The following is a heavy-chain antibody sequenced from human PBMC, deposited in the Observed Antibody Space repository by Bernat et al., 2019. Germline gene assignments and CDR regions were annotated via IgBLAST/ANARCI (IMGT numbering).Heavy chain of an antibody. CDR2: ISGSGGST. J-gene: IGHJ6*03. D-gene: IGHD6-6*01. CDR3: AKNLVYYYYYYMDV. Sequence: EVQLLESGGGLVQPGGSLRLSCAASGFTFSSYAMSWVRQAPGKGLEWVSAISGSGGSTYYADSVKGRFTTSRDNSKNTLYLQMNSLRAEDTAVYYCAKNLVYYYYYYMDVWGKGTTVTVSS. CDR1: GFTFSSYA. V-gene: IGHV3-23*01.